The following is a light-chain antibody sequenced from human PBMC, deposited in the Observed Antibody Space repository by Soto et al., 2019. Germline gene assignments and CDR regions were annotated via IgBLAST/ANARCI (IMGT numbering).Light chain of an antibody. CDR3: QQANTFPWT. Sequence: DIQMTQSPSSVSASVGDRVTITCRASQGINSWLVWYQQKPGKALKLLIYAASSLQSGVPSRFSGSGSGTDFTLTISSLQPEDFATYYCQQANTFPWTFGQGTKVEIK. V-gene: IGKV1-12*01. J-gene: IGKJ1*01. CDR2: AAS. CDR1: QGINSW.